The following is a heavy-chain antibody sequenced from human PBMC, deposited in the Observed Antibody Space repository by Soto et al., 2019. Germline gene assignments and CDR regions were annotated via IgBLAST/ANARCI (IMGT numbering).Heavy chain of an antibody. CDR3: GAGYGMDV. CDR2: IYPSDSDT. J-gene: IGHJ6*02. D-gene: IGHD2-2*01. V-gene: IGHV5-51*01. Sequence: GESLKISCKGSGYSFTSYWIGWVRQMPGKGLEWMGIIYPSDSDTRYSPSFQGQVTISADKSINTAMYYCASSPIVVVPAAKGGAGYGMDVWGQGTTVTVSS. CDR1: GYSFTSYW.